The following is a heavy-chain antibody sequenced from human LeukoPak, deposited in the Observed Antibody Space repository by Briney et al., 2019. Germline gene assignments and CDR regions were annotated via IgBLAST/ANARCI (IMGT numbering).Heavy chain of an antibody. J-gene: IGHJ4*02. CDR1: GASVSSGGHY. Sequence: PSQTLSLTCTVSGASVSSGGHYWPWIRQHPGRGLEWIGYSNYNWKTYYIPARKSRVIISLYASKNLFALNLSSVDAADTAIYYCASLYTSGWFDDYWGQGILVTVSS. CDR3: ASLYTSGWFDDY. CDR2: SNYNWKT. V-gene: IGHV4-31*03. D-gene: IGHD6-19*01.